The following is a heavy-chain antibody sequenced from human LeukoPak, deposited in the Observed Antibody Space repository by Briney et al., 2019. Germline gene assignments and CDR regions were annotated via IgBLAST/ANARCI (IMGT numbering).Heavy chain of an antibody. CDR3: AKVLERWRDYYYGMDV. V-gene: IGHV3-30*18. Sequence: GGSLRLSCAASGFTFSSYGMHWVRQAPGKGLEWVAVISYDGSNKYYADSVKGRFTISRDNSKNTLYLQMNSLRAEDTAVYYCAKVLERWRDYYYGMDVWGQGTTVTVSS. J-gene: IGHJ6*02. CDR2: ISYDGSNK. CDR1: GFTFSSYG. D-gene: IGHD5-24*01.